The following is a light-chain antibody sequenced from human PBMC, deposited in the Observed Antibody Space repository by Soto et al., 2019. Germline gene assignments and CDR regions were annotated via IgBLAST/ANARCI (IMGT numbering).Light chain of an antibody. Sequence: PGERATLSCRASQSVRSGYLAWYQQKPGQAPRLLIFATSRRATGIPDRFSASGSGTDFTLTISRLEPEDVAVYYCQQYGSSPPNTFGQGTRLEIK. CDR2: ATS. CDR1: QSVRSGY. V-gene: IGKV3-20*01. J-gene: IGKJ5*01. CDR3: QQYGSSPPNT.